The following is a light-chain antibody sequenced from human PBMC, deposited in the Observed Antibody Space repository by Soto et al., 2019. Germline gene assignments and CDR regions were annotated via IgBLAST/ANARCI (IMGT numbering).Light chain of an antibody. CDR2: GAS. V-gene: IGKV3-15*01. CDR1: QSISSN. Sequence: EIVMTQSPATLSASPGERVTLSCRARQSISSNLAWYQQKPGQAPRLLIYGASTRATGVPARFSGSGSGTEFTLTISSLQSEDFAVYFCQQYDNWHPYTFGQGTKLEIK. J-gene: IGKJ2*01. CDR3: QQYDNWHPYT.